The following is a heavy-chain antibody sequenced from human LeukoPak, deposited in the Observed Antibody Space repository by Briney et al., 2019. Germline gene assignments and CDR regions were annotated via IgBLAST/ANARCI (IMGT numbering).Heavy chain of an antibody. CDR3: ARAGQEWFGELGFDS. D-gene: IGHD3-10*01. Sequence: GGSLRLSCAASGFTFSSYGMHRVRQAPGKGLEWVAFIRYDGNNKYHADSVKGRFTISRDNSKNTLYLQMNSLRAEDTAMYYCARAGQEWFGELGFDSWGQGTLVTVSS. CDR1: GFTFSSYG. V-gene: IGHV3-30*02. J-gene: IGHJ4*02. CDR2: IRYDGNNK.